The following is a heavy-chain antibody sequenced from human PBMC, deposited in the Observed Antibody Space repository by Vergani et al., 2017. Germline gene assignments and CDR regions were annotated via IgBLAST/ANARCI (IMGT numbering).Heavy chain of an antibody. CDR2: IYTSGST. CDR3: ARDRGRSHGIDY. V-gene: IGHV4-61*02. J-gene: IGHJ4*02. CDR1: GGSISSGSYY. Sequence: QVQLQESGPGLVKPSQTLSLTCTVSGGSISSGSYYWSWIRQPAGKGLEWIGRIYTSGSTNYNPSLKSRVTISVDTSKNQFSLKLSSVTAAATAVYYCARDRGRSHGIDYWGQGTLVTVSS. D-gene: IGHD1-14*01.